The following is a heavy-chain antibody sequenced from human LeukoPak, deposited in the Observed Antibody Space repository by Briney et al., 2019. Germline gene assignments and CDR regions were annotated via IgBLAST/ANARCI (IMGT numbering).Heavy chain of an antibody. Sequence: GGSLRLSCAASGFTFSSFWMSWVRQAPGKGLEWVANLKYDESAKYYVDSVKGRFTISRDNVKNSLYLQMNSLRVEDTAVYYCAKVAKYYYGSETYYFFEHWGQGTPVTASS. CDR3: AKVAKYYYGSETYYFFEH. D-gene: IGHD3-10*01. J-gene: IGHJ4*02. V-gene: IGHV3-7*01. CDR2: LKYDESAK. CDR1: GFTFSSFW.